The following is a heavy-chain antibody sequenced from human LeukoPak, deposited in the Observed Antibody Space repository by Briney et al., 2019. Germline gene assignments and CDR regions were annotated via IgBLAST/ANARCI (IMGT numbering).Heavy chain of an antibody. CDR1: GDSISSHY. CDR2: IFYSGRT. D-gene: IGHD4-11*01. Sequence: SSETLSLTCSVSGDSISSHYWSWVRQAPGKGLEWIGYIFYSGRTSYSTYLKSRVTISVDTSKTQFSLRLTSVTTADTAVYFCARTGDYSRSTGGWFDPWGQGTLVTVSS. CDR3: ARTGDYSRSTGGWFDP. J-gene: IGHJ5*02. V-gene: IGHV4-59*11.